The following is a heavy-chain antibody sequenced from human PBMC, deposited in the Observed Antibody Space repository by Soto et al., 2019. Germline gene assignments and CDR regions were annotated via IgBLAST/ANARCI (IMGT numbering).Heavy chain of an antibody. J-gene: IGHJ5*02. D-gene: IGHD3-22*01. Sequence: QVQLQESGPGLVKPSGTLSLTCTVSGASISSSNWWSWVRQPPGKGLEWIGEIYHSGNTNYNPSLKSRVTIPLDKSKNQFSLKLSSVTAADTSIYFCARAPKYYGASGYPVPLGQGTLVTVSS. CDR1: GASISSSNW. CDR3: ARAPKYYGASGYPVP. CDR2: IYHSGNT. V-gene: IGHV4-4*02.